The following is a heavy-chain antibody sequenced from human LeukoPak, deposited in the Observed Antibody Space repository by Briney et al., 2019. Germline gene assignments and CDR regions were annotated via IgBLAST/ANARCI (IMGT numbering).Heavy chain of an antibody. CDR1: GGSFSGYY. D-gene: IGHD2-2*01. J-gene: IGHJ4*02. CDR3: ARGGYQLRNTKFDY. Sequence: SETLSLTCAVYGGSFSGYYWSWIRQPPGKGLEWIGEINHSGSTYYNPSLKSRVTISVDTSKNQFSLKLSSVTAADTAVYYCARGGYQLRNTKFDYWGQGTLVTVSS. V-gene: IGHV4-34*01. CDR2: INHSGST.